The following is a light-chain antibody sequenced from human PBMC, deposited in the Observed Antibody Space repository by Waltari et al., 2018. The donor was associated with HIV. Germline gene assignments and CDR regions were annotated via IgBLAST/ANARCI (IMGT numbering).Light chain of an antibody. CDR1: QSLLHRNGYNY. CDR2: LGS. CDR3: MQPLQRIT. Sequence: DIVMTQSPLSLPVTPGEPASISCRSSQSLLHRNGYNYLDWYLQKPGQSPQLLIYLGSNRASGVPDRFSGSGSGTDFTLKISRVEAEDVGVYYCMQPLQRITFGQGTRLEIK. J-gene: IGKJ5*01. V-gene: IGKV2-28*01.